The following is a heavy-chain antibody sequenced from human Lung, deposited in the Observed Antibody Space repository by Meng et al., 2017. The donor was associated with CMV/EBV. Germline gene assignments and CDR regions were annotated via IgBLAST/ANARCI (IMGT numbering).Heavy chain of an antibody. Sequence: SVKVSCNASAGTFSSYSINWVRQAPGQGLEWRGGIIPFLPIANYPQQVQGRVTITADKSTTTAYLKLSSLRSEDTAIYYCATEPDCRSTSSPFDLWGQRTLVTVSS. CDR2: IIPFLPIA. CDR1: AGTFSSYS. V-gene: IGHV1-69*10. CDR3: ATEPDCRSTSSPFDL. D-gene: IGHD2-2*01. J-gene: IGHJ4*02.